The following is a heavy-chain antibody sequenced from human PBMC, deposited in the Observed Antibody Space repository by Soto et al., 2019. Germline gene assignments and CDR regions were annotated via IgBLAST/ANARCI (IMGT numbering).Heavy chain of an antibody. D-gene: IGHD3-9*01. CDR2: IVVGSGNT. CDR3: SSIPYYDILTGPFDY. Sequence: SVKVSCKASGFTFTSSAMQWVRQARGQRLEWIGWIVVGSGNTNYAQKFQERVTITRDMSTSTAYMELSSLRSEDTAVYYCSSIPYYDILTGPFDYWGQGTLVTVSS. CDR1: GFTFTSSA. J-gene: IGHJ4*02. V-gene: IGHV1-58*02.